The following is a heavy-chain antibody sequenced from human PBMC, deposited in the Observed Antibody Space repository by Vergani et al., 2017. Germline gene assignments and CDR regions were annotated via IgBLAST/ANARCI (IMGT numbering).Heavy chain of an antibody. D-gene: IGHD3-3*01. CDR3: ARAPPFFGVVIYYYYYMDV. CDR2: ISYDGSNK. J-gene: IGHJ6*03. Sequence: QVQLVESGGGVVQPGRSLRLSGAASGFTFSSYAMHWVRQAPGKGLEWVAVISYDGSNKYYADSVKGRFTISRDNSKNTLYLQMNSLRAEDTAVYYCARAPPFFGVVIYYYYYMDVWGKGTTVTVSS. CDR1: GFTFSSYA. V-gene: IGHV3-30-3*01.